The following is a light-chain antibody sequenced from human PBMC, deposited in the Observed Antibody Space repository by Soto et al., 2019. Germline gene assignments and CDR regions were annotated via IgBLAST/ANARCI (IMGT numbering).Light chain of an antibody. J-gene: IGLJ3*02. CDR2: SNN. Sequence: QSVLTQPPSASGTPGQRVTISCSGSSSNIGSNTVNWYQQLPGTAPKLLIYSNNKRPSGVPDRFSGSKSGTSASLAISRLQSEDEDDYYCAAWDDSLNGPDWVFGGGTKLTVL. CDR1: SSNIGSNT. CDR3: AAWDDSLNGPDWV. V-gene: IGLV1-44*01.